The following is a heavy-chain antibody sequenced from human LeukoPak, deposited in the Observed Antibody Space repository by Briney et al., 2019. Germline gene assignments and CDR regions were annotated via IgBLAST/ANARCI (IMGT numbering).Heavy chain of an antibody. D-gene: IGHD3-10*01. Sequence: SQTLSRNCAISGDSVSGPSAGWNWIRQSPSRGLEWLGRIYYRSKWYNDYAPSVQSRITINPDTSKNQFFLQLNSVTHEDTAVYYCTGGGLVRGGPHWFDPWGQGTLVTVSS. V-gene: IGHV6-1*01. CDR3: TGGGLVRGGPHWFDP. CDR1: GDSVSGPSAG. CDR2: IYYRSKWYN. J-gene: IGHJ5*02.